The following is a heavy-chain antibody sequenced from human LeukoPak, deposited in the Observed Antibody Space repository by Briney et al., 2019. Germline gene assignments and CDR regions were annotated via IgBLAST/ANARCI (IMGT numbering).Heavy chain of an antibody. CDR1: GYTFTSYV. CDR3: ARPSYTLLRYFDWSDAFDI. V-gene: IGHV1-3*01. D-gene: IGHD3-9*01. J-gene: IGHJ3*02. Sequence: ASVKVSCKASGYTFTSYVMHWVRQAPGQRLEWMGWINAGNGNTKYSQKFQGRVTITRDTSASTAYMELSSLRSEDTAVYYCARPSYTLLRYFDWSDAFDIWGQGTMVTVSS. CDR2: INAGNGNT.